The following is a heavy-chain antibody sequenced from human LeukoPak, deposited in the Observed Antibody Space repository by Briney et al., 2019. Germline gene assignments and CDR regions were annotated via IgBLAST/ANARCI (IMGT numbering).Heavy chain of an antibody. J-gene: IGHJ4*02. CDR3: AREGPVAGTKYFDY. D-gene: IGHD6-19*01. V-gene: IGHV3-30*04. CDR1: GFTFSSYA. CDR2: ISYDGSNK. Sequence: GGSLRLSCAASGFTFSSYAMHWVRQAPGKGLQWVAVISYDGSNKYYADSVKGRFTISRDNSKNTLFLQMNSLRADDSAVYYCAREGPVAGTKYFDYWGQGTLVTVSS.